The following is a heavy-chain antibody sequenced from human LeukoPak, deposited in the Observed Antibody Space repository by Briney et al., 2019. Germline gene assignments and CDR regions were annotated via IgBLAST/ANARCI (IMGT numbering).Heavy chain of an antibody. V-gene: IGHV3-23*01. CDR2: LSGGGGST. CDR1: GFIFSNYA. Sequence: GGSLRLSCATSGFIFSNYAMNWVRQAPGKGLEWVSALSGGGGSTYSADSVKGRFTISRDNSKNTLYLQMNSLRADDTAVYYCARAGDILLVSYFHYYGMDVWGQGTTVIVSS. CDR3: ARAGDILLVSYFHYYGMDV. J-gene: IGHJ6*02. D-gene: IGHD7-27*01.